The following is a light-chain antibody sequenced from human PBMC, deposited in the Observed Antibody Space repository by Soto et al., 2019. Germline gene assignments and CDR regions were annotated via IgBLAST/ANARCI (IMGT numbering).Light chain of an antibody. J-gene: IGKJ3*01. CDR1: QSVSSY. V-gene: IGKV3-11*01. CDR3: QQRSNWPLT. Sequence: EIVLTQSPATLSLSPGERATLSCRASQSVSSYLAWYQQKPGQAPRLLIYDASNMATGIPAMFSGSGSGTGFTLTINSLETEDFAVYYCQQRSNWPLTCGPGTKVDIK. CDR2: DAS.